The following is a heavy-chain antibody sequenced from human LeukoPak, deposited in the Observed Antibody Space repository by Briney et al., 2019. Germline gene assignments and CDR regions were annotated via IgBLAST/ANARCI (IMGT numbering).Heavy chain of an antibody. CDR2: IYCSGST. CDR1: GGSISSHY. V-gene: IGHV4-59*11. CDR3: ARAYYDFWSGTLNWFDP. J-gene: IGHJ5*02. D-gene: IGHD3-3*01. Sequence: SETLSLTCTVSGGSISSHYWSWIRQPPGKGLEWIGYIYCSGSTNYNPSLKSRVTISVDTSKNQFSLKLSSVTAADTAVYYCARAYYDFWSGTLNWFDPWGQGTLVTVSS.